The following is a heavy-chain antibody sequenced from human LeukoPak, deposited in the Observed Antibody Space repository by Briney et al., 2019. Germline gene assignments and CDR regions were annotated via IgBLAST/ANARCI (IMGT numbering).Heavy chain of an antibody. CDR1: GGSISSYY. J-gene: IGHJ4*02. Sequence: SETLSLTCTVSGGSISSYYWSWIRQPPGKGLEWIGYIYYSGSTNYNPSLKSRVTISVDTSKNQFSLKLSSVTAADTAVYYCARHPCSGGSCFRGFDYWGQGTLVTVSS. V-gene: IGHV4-59*08. CDR3: ARHPCSGGSCFRGFDY. CDR2: IYYSGST. D-gene: IGHD2-15*01.